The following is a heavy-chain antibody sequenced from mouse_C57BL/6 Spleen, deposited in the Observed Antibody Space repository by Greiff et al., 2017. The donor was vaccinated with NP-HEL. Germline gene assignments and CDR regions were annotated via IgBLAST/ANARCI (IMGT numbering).Heavy chain of an antibody. J-gene: IGHJ4*01. CDR1: GYTFTSYW. Sequence: QVQLQQPGAELVKPGASVKMSCKASGYTFTSYWITWVKQRPGQGLEWIGDIYPGSGSTNYNEKFKSKATLTVDTSSSTAYMQLSSLTSEDSAVYYCARYLAYYSNFYYAMDYWGQGTSVTVSS. V-gene: IGHV1-55*01. CDR3: ARYLAYYSNFYYAMDY. CDR2: IYPGSGST. D-gene: IGHD2-5*01.